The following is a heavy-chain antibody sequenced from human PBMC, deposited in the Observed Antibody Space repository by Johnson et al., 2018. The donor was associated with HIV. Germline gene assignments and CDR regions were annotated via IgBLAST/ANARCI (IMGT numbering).Heavy chain of an antibody. Sequence: VQLVESGGGVVQPGRSLRLSCAAFGFTFSSYWMYWVRQAPGKGLVWVSRINSDGSSTSYADSVKGRFTTSRDNAKNTLFLQMNSLRAEDTAVYYCASLRDAFDIWGQGTMVTVSS. CDR2: INSDGSST. V-gene: IGHV3-74*02. CDR3: ASLRDAFDI. CDR1: GFTFSSYW. J-gene: IGHJ3*02.